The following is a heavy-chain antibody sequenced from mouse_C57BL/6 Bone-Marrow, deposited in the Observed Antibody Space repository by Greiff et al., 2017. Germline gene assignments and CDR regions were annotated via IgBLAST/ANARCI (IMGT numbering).Heavy chain of an antibody. Sequence: QVQLKQPGAELVMPGASVKLSCKASGYTFTSYWMHWVKQRPGQGLEWIGEIDPSDSYTNYNQKFKGKSTLTVDKSSSTAYMQLSSLTSEDSAVYYCARYYSSYPYYFDYWGQGTTLTVSS. CDR3: ARYYSSYPYYFDY. CDR2: IDPSDSYT. J-gene: IGHJ2*01. V-gene: IGHV1-69*01. D-gene: IGHD2-5*01. CDR1: GYTFTSYW.